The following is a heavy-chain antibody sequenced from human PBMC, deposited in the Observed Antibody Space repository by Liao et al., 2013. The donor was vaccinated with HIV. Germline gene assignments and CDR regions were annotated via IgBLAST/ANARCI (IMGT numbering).Heavy chain of an antibody. CDR1: GGSINRSTYY. J-gene: IGHJ4*02. Sequence: QLQLQESGPGLVKSSETLSLTCKVSGGSINRSTYYWGWIRQSPGKGLEWIGSVYFGGYSYYNPSLKSRVTISVDTPANEVSLKMDSVTAADTAVYYCARVEQQLAIFDKWGQGSLVIVS. CDR3: ARVEQQLAIFDK. D-gene: IGHD6-13*01. CDR2: VYFGGYS. V-gene: IGHV4-39*07.